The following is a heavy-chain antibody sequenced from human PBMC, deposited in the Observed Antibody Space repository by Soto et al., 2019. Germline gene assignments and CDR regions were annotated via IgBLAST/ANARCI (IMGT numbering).Heavy chain of an antibody. CDR2: IYYSGST. CDR1: GGSISSYY. J-gene: IGHJ4*02. CDR3: ARHVPDEGWGYYFDY. V-gene: IGHV4-59*08. D-gene: IGHD6-19*01. Sequence: PSETLSLTCTVSGGSISSYYWSWIRQPPGKGLEWIGYIYYSGSTNYNPSLKSRVTISVDTSKNQFSLKLSSVTAADTAVYYCARHVPDEGWGYYFDYWGQGTLLTVSS.